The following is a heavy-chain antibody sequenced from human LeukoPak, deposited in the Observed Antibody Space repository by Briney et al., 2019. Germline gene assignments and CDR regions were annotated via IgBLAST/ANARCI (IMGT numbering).Heavy chain of an antibody. CDR1: GGTFSSYA. CDR2: IIPIFGTA. V-gene: IGHV1-69*05. J-gene: IGHJ4*02. Sequence: ASVKVSCKASGGTFSSYAISWVRQAPGQGLEWMGRIIPIFGTANYAQKFQGRVTITTDESTSTAYVELSSLRSEDTAVYYCARALAYDSSAHGYWGQGTLVTVSS. D-gene: IGHD3-22*01. CDR3: ARALAYDSSAHGY.